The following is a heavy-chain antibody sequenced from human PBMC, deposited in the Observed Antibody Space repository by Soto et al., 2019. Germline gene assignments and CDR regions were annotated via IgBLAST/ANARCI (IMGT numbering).Heavy chain of an antibody. CDR2: ISYDGSNK. CDR1: GFTFSSYA. D-gene: IGHD3-22*01. V-gene: IGHV3-30-3*01. CDR3: ARDRVRSYDSSGYYYRAHFGSGLDS. J-gene: IGHJ4*02. Sequence: QVQLVESGGGVVQPGRSLRLSCAASGFTFSSYAMHWVRQAPGKGLEWVAVISYDGSNKYYADSVKGRFTISRDNSKNTLYLQMNSLRAEDTAVYYCARDRVRSYDSSGYYYRAHFGSGLDSWGQGTLVTVSS.